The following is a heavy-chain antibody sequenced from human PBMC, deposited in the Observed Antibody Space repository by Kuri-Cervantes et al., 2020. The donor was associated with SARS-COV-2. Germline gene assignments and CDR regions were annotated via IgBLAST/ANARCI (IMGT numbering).Heavy chain of an antibody. J-gene: IGHJ3*02. CDR2: INSDGSST. Sequence: GESLKISCAASGFTFSSYWMHWVRQAPGKGLVWVSRINSDGSSTSYADSVKGRFTISRDNAKNTLYLQMNSLRAGDTAVYYCARDYCSSTSCDNDAFDIWGQGTMVTVSS. CDR3: ARDYCSSTSCDNDAFDI. CDR1: GFTFSSYW. V-gene: IGHV3-74*01. D-gene: IGHD2-2*02.